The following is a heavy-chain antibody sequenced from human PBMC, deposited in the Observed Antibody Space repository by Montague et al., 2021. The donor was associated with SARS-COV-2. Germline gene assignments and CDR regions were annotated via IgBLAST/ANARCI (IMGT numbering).Heavy chain of an antibody. Sequence: SETLSLTCTVSGDSISSTYYWSWIRQPAGKGLEWIGRIYISGSTNYNPSLKSRVTMSIDTSKNQFSLKLNSLTAVDTAVYYCARGQQLDFDYWGQGTLVTVSS. CDR3: ARGQQLDFDY. CDR1: GDSISSTYY. J-gene: IGHJ4*02. V-gene: IGHV4-4*07. CDR2: IYISGST. D-gene: IGHD6-13*01.